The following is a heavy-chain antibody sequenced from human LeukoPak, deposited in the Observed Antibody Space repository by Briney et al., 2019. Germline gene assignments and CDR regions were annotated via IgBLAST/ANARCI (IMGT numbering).Heavy chain of an antibody. CDR1: GGSISGYY. J-gene: IGHJ5*02. V-gene: IGHV4-59*01. CDR2: IYYSGST. Sequence: SGTLSLTCTVSGGSISGYYWSWIRLPPGKGLEWIGYIYYSGSTKYNPSLKSRVTISVDTSKNQFSLKLTSVTAADTAVYYCARDLPVGATPYNWFDPWGQGTLVTVSS. CDR3: ARDLPVGATPYNWFDP. D-gene: IGHD1-26*01.